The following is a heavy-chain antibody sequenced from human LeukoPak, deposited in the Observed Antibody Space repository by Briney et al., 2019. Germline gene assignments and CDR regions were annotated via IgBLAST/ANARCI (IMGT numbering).Heavy chain of an antibody. J-gene: IGHJ4*02. Sequence: PSETLSLTCTVSGGSISSSSYFWGWIRQPPGKGLEWIGSIYSSGITYYNPSLKSRVTISVDTSKNQFSLKLSSVTAADTAVYYCARGVDYYGVWGQGTLVAVSS. V-gene: IGHV4-39*01. CDR3: ARGVDYYGV. D-gene: IGHD3-10*01. CDR1: GGSISSSSYF. CDR2: IYSSGIT.